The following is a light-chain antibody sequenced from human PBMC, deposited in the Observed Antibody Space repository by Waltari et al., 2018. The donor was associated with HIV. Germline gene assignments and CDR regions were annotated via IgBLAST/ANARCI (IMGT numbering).Light chain of an antibody. CDR3: QSYDSSLSGWV. Sequence: QSVLTQPPSVSGAPGQRVTISCTGSSYNIGAGYDVLWYQQLPGTAPKRLIYGNSNRPAGVPVRFSGSKSGTSASLDITGLQAEDEADYYCQSYDSSLSGWVFGGGTKLTVL. CDR1: SYNIGAGYD. J-gene: IGLJ3*02. CDR2: GNS. V-gene: IGLV1-40*01.